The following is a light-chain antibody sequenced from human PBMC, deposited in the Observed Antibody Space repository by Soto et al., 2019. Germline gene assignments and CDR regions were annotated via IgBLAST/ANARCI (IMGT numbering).Light chain of an antibody. Sequence: QSVLTQPASVSGSPGQSITISCTGTSSDVGGYNYVSWYQQHPGKAPKLMIYEVSNRPSGVSNRVSGSKSGNTASLTISGLQAEDEPDYYCSSYTSINTWVFGGGTKVTVL. CDR2: EVS. J-gene: IGLJ3*02. CDR3: SSYTSINTWV. V-gene: IGLV2-14*01. CDR1: SSDVGGYNY.